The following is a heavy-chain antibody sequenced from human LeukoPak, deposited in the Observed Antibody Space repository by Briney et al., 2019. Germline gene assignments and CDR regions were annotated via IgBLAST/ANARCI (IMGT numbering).Heavy chain of an antibody. V-gene: IGHV1-69*13. J-gene: IGHJ4*02. D-gene: IGHD3-10*01. CDR1: GGTFSSYA. Sequence: GASVKVSCKASGGTFSSYAISWVRQAPGQGLEWMGGIIPIFGTANYAQKFQGRVTITADESTSTAYMELSSLRSEDTAVYYCARGPEYGSGSDSHLLDYWGQGTLVTVSS. CDR2: IIPIFGTA. CDR3: ARGPEYGSGSDSHLLDY.